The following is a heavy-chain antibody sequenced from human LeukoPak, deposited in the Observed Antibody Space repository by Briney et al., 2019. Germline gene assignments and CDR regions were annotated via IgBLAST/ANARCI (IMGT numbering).Heavy chain of an antibody. V-gene: IGHV3-30*04. CDR1: GFTFSSYA. J-gene: IGHJ4*02. CDR2: ISYDGSNK. CDR3: AKRGTVTTSQFDY. D-gene: IGHD4-17*01. Sequence: GGSLRLSCAASGFTFSSYAMHWVRQAPGKGLEWVAVISYDGSNKYYADSVKGRFTISRDNSKNTLYLQMNSLRAEDTAVYYCAKRGTVTTSQFDYWGQGTLVTVSS.